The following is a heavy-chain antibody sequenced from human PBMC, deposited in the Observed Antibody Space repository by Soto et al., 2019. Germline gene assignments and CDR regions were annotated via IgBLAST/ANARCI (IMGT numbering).Heavy chain of an antibody. D-gene: IGHD2-2*01. CDR3: AREAAALGNDY. V-gene: IGHV1-8*01. CDR2: MNPNSGNT. J-gene: IGHJ4*02. Sequence: QVQLVQSGAEVKKPGASVKVSCKASGYTFTSYDINWVRQATGQGREWMGGMNPNSGNTGYAQKFQGRVTMTRNTSTSTAYMELSSLRSEDTAVHYCAREAAALGNDYRGQGTLVTVSS. CDR1: GYTFTSYD.